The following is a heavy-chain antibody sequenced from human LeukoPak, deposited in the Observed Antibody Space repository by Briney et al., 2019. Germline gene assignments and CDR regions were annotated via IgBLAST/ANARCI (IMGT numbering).Heavy chain of an antibody. J-gene: IGHJ6*02. Sequence: ASVKVACKASGYTFTGYYMHWVRHAPGQGLEWMGWINPNSGGTNYAQKFQGRVTMTRDTSISTAYMELSRLRSDDTAVYFCARDHCVSSGCYEDYYYGMDVWAEGPRSPCP. CDR3: ARDHCVSSGCYEDYYYGMDV. CDR2: INPNSGGT. CDR1: GYTFTGYY. V-gene: IGHV1-2*02. D-gene: IGHD6-25*01.